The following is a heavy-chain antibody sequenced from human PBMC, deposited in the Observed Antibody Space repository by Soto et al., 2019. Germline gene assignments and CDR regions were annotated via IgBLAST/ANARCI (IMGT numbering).Heavy chain of an antibody. CDR3: ARAFSYGWGPIDY. CDR2: IVVGSGNT. J-gene: IGHJ4*02. V-gene: IGHV1-58*01. Sequence: ASVKVSCKASGFTFTSSAVQWVRQARGQRLEWIGWIVVGSGNTNYAQKFQERVTITRDMSTSTAYMELSSLRSEDTAVYYCARAFSYGWGPIDYWGEGTLVTVSS. D-gene: IGHD5-18*01. CDR1: GFTFTSSA.